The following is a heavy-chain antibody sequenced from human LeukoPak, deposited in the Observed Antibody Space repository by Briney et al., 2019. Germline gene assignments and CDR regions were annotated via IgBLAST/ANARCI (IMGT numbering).Heavy chain of an antibody. Sequence: SETLSLTCTVSGGSISSYYWSWIRQPPGKGLERIGYIYYSGSTNYNPSLKSRVTISVDTSKNQFSLKLSSVTAADTAVYYCARAGGYCSSTSCYGDYYYYYYMDVWGKGTTVTVSS. CDR2: IYYSGST. J-gene: IGHJ6*03. CDR1: GGSISSYY. V-gene: IGHV4-59*01. CDR3: ARAGGYCSSTSCYGDYYYYYYMDV. D-gene: IGHD2-2*01.